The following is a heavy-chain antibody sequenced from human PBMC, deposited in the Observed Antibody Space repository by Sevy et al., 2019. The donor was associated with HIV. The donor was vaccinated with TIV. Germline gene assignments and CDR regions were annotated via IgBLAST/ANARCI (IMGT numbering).Heavy chain of an antibody. Sequence: GGSLRLSCIGSGFSFSYYGIHWVRQSPGKGLDWVALISHDGINEYYADSVKGRFTMSRDNSKNTVYLEMNSLRNEETAIYFCANAYSGSYSHSYLYALDVWGQGTTVTVSS. CDR3: ANAYSGSYSHSYLYALDV. V-gene: IGHV3-30*18. J-gene: IGHJ6*02. D-gene: IGHD1-26*01. CDR2: ISHDGINE. CDR1: GFSFSYYG.